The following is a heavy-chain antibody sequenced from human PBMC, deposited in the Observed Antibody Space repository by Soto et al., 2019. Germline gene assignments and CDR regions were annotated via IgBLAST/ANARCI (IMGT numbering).Heavy chain of an antibody. J-gene: IGHJ4*02. D-gene: IGHD3-3*01. CDR2: SSGRKGKT. CDR3: ARWSYLDY. V-gene: IGHV3-23*01. Sequence: PGGSLRLSCVASGFSFGSHARTWVGKGQGKGLESVATSSGRKGKTFYADAVKGRFSISIDISQSTLYLQMNSLRADDTAIYYCARWSYLDYWGQGTRVTVSS. CDR1: GFSFGSHA.